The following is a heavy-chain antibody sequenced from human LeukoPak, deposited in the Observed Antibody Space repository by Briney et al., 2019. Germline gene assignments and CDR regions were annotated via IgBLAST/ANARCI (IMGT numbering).Heavy chain of an antibody. Sequence: ASLKVSCKGSAYTXSNYYIHXVRQXPGQXXXXXGWIDPNTGGTNFGXKFQGRVTMTRDTSMSTAYLDLTSLTSDDTAVYYCAADSSGWSEDSLDIWGQGTRVTVSS. CDR1: AYTXSNYY. V-gene: IGHV1-2*02. D-gene: IGHD6-19*01. J-gene: IGHJ3*02. CDR3: AADSSGWSEDSLDI. CDR2: IDPNTGGT.